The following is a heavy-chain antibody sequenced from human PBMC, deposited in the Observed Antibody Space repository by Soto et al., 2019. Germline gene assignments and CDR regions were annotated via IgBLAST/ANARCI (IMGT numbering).Heavy chain of an antibody. Sequence: GGSLRLSCAASGFTFSSYGMHWVRQAPGKGLEWVAVISYDGSNKYYADSVKGRFTISRDNSKNTLYLQMNSLRAEDTAVYYCAKDRVLTGCFYYYYGMDVWGQGTTVTVSS. CDR2: ISYDGSNK. D-gene: IGHD3-9*01. J-gene: IGHJ6*02. CDR1: GFTFSSYG. V-gene: IGHV3-30*18. CDR3: AKDRVLTGCFYYYYGMDV.